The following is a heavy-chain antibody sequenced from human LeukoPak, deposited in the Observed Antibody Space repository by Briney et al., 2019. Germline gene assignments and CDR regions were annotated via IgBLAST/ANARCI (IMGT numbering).Heavy chain of an antibody. J-gene: IGHJ6*02. Sequence: QTGGSLRLSCVASGFTFSSYWMSWVRQAPGKGLEWVANIKQDGSEKYYVNSVKGRLTISRDNAKNSLYLQMNSLRAEDTAVYYCARDLSSSWRYYYYGMDVWGQGTTVTVSS. CDR3: ARDLSSSWRYYYYGMDV. CDR2: IKQDGSEK. CDR1: GFTFSSYW. D-gene: IGHD6-13*01. V-gene: IGHV3-7*01.